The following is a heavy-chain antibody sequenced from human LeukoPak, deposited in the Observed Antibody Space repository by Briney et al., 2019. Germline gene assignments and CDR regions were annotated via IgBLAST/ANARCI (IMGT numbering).Heavy chain of an antibody. V-gene: IGHV4-31*02. D-gene: IGHD4-17*01. CDR1: GGSISSGYYY. CDR3: TYGDFKNWFDP. CDR2: IYSNGST. Sequence: SETLSLTCSVSGGSISSGYYYWTWIRQHPGTGLEWIGYIYSNGSTHYNPSLKSRSTISVDTSKNQFSLKLTSVTAADTAVYFCTYGDFKNWFDPWGQGILVTVSS. J-gene: IGHJ5*02.